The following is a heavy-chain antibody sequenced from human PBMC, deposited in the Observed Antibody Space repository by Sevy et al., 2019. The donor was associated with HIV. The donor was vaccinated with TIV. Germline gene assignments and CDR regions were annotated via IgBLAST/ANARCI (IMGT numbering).Heavy chain of an antibody. J-gene: IGHJ3*02. D-gene: IGHD3-22*01. Sequence: GGSLRLSCAASGFTVSNSYMSWVRQAPGKGLEWVSIIYSGVTTSYADSVRGRFTISRDNSKNTLSLQMNSLRAEDTAVYYCARVCVYYYDSGGYYTTGNAFDIWGQGTMVTVSS. CDR3: ARVCVYYYDSGGYYTTGNAFDI. CDR2: IYSGVTT. CDR1: GFTVSNSY. V-gene: IGHV3-53*01.